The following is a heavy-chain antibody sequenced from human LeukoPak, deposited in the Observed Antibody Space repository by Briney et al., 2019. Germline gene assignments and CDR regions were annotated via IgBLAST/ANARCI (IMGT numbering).Heavy chain of an antibody. Sequence: PGGSLRLSCAASGFTFSSYGMHWVRQAPGKGLEWVAFIRYDGSNKYYADSVKGRFTISRDNSKNTLYLQMNSLRAEDTAVYYCAKDRRDGYRRKSGYFEGYFDYWGQGTLVTVSS. CDR3: AKDRRDGYRRKSGYFEGYFDY. D-gene: IGHD5-24*01. CDR1: GFTFSSYG. J-gene: IGHJ4*02. V-gene: IGHV3-30*02. CDR2: IRYDGSNK.